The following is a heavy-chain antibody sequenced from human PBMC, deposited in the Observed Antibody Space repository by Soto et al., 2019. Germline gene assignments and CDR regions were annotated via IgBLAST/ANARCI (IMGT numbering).Heavy chain of an antibody. Sequence: QVHLQESGPGLVKPSETLSLTCSVSGGSINNHYWSWIRQPPGKGLEWIGYVYYTGSTNYNPSLKRRVTMSVDTSKNQFSLNLTSLTAADTAIYYCARANWDSEYWGQGTLVTVSS. CDR2: VYYTGST. CDR1: GGSINNHY. J-gene: IGHJ4*02. D-gene: IGHD7-27*01. V-gene: IGHV4-59*11. CDR3: ARANWDSEY.